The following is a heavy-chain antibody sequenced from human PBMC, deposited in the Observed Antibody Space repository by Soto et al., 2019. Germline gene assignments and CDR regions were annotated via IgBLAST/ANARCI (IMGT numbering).Heavy chain of an antibody. D-gene: IGHD2-2*01. Sequence: QVELVESGGGVVQPGGSLRLACAASGFTFSSYGMHWVRQAPGKGLEWVAVIWFDGSKEFYAASVQGRFTISRDNSKNMVYLEMNSPMDVDTAVYYCTRAVPAARGWFDSWGQGTLVTVSS. CDR1: GFTFSSYG. CDR3: TRAVPAARGWFDS. V-gene: IGHV3-33*01. CDR2: IWFDGSKE. J-gene: IGHJ5*01.